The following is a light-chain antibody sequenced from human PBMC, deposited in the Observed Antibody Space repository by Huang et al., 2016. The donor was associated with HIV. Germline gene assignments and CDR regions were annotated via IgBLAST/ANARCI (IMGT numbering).Light chain of an antibody. CDR3: QHYNT. V-gene: IGKV3-15*01. CDR2: GAS. Sequence: EIVMTQSPDTLPVSPGETVTVSCRASESISTNLPWYQHKPGQAPRLLIYGASTRATDIPGRFSGSGSGTGFTLTISSLQSEDLAVYYCQHYNTFGQGTKLEIK. CDR1: ESISTN. J-gene: IGKJ2*01.